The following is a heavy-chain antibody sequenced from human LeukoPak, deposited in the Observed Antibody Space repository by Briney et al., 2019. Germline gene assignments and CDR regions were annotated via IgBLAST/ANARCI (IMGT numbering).Heavy chain of an antibody. V-gene: IGHV4-59*01. CDR3: ARDRGYPSLFDY. CDR1: GASISSYY. CDR2: IYYSGST. D-gene: IGHD5-12*01. J-gene: IGHJ4*02. Sequence: SETLSLTCTVSGASISSYYWSWIRQPPGKGLEWIGYIYYSGSTNYNPSLKSRVTISVDTSKNQFSLKLSSVTAADTAVYYCARDRGYPSLFDYWGQGTLVTVSS.